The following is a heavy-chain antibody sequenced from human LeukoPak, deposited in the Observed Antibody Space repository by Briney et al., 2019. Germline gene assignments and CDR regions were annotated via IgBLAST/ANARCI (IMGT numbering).Heavy chain of an antibody. CDR2: INSDGSST. D-gene: IGHD1-26*01. V-gene: IGHV3-74*01. CDR3: AREVGATNLGYYYYYMDV. J-gene: IGHJ6*03. Sequence: GGSLRLSCAASGFTFSSYWMHWVRHAPGKGLVWVSRINSDGSSTSYADSVKGRFTISRDNAKNTLYLQMNSLRAEDTAVYYCAREVGATNLGYYYYYMDVWGKGTTVTISS. CDR1: GFTFSSYW.